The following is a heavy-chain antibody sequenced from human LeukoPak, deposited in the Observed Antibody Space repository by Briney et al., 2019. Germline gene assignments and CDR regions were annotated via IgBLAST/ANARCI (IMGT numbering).Heavy chain of an antibody. J-gene: IGHJ4*02. CDR1: GFTFSDYY. CDR2: ISSSGSTI. D-gene: IGHD2-8*01. V-gene: IGHV3-11*01. CDR3: AREDTINGVTHFDY. Sequence: PGGSLRLSCAASGFTFSDYYMSWLRQAPGKGLEWVSYISSSGSTIHYADSVKGRFTISRDNAKNSLYLQMNSLRAEDTAVYYCAREDTINGVTHFDYWGQGTLVTVSS.